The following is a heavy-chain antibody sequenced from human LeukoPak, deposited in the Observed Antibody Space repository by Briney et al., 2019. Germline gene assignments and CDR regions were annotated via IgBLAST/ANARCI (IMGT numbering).Heavy chain of an antibody. J-gene: IGHJ4*02. V-gene: IGHV6-1*01. Sequence: SQTLSLTRAISGDRVSSNSAAWSWIRQSPSRGLEWLGRTYYRSKWFNDYAVFVKSRITIRPDTSKNQFSLQLNSVTPEDTAVYYCARAPTGYSYGRQFDYWGQGTPVTVSS. CDR2: TYYRSKWFN. CDR1: GDRVSSNSAA. CDR3: ARAPTGYSYGRQFDY. D-gene: IGHD5-18*01.